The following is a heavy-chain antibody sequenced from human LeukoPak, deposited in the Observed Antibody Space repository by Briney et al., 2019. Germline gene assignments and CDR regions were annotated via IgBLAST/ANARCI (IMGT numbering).Heavy chain of an antibody. Sequence: GESLKISCKGSGYTFTNYWIGWVRQMPGKGLEFMGIIYPGDSDTRYGPSFQGQVTISVDKSINTAYLQWSSLKASDSARYYCARAEYRNRWDGVDYGGQGPRVTVSS. V-gene: IGHV5-51*01. CDR1: GYTFTNYW. CDR3: ARAEYRNRWDGVDY. D-gene: IGHD2/OR15-2a*01. CDR2: IYPGDSDT. J-gene: IGHJ4*02.